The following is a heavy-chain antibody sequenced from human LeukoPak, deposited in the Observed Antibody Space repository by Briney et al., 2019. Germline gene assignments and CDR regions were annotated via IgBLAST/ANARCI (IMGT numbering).Heavy chain of an antibody. D-gene: IGHD1-20*01. CDR3: ARLNGTTTVDY. Sequence: YPSETLSLTCSVSGGSISSSNYYWGWIRQPPGEGLEWIATIYYSGSTYYYPPLKSRVTIFIDTSKNDFSLKLSSVTAADTAVYYCARLNGTTTVDYWGQGILVTVSS. V-gene: IGHV4-39*02. CDR2: IYYSGST. J-gene: IGHJ4*02. CDR1: GGSISSSNYY.